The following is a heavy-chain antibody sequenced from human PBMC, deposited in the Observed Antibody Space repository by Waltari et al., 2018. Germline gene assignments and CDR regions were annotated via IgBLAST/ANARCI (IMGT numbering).Heavy chain of an antibody. Sequence: QVQLQQWGAGLLKPSETLSLTCAVYGGSFSGYYWSWMRKPPGKGREWIGEINHSGSTTYNPSLKSRVTISVDTSKNQFSLKLSSVTAADTAVYYCARGARNQIRIVVVPAAFFDYWGQGTLVTVSS. D-gene: IGHD2-2*01. CDR3: ARGARNQIRIVVVPAAFFDY. V-gene: IGHV4-34*01. CDR1: GGSFSGYY. J-gene: IGHJ4*02. CDR2: INHSGST.